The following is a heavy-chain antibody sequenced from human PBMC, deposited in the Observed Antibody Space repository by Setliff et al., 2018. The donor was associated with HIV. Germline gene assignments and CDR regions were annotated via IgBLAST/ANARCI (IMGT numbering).Heavy chain of an antibody. J-gene: IGHJ4*02. CDR2: IYYSGST. CDR3: VSWEYIVVVTATLYDY. D-gene: IGHD2-15*01. V-gene: IGHV4-39*01. Sequence: SETLSLTCTVSGGSVRSLSYYWGWIRQPPGKGLEWIGSIYYSGSTYYNPSLKSRVTISVDTSNNQFSLNLTSVPAADTAVYSCVSWEYIVVVTATLYDYWGLGTLVTVSS. CDR1: GGSVRSLSYY.